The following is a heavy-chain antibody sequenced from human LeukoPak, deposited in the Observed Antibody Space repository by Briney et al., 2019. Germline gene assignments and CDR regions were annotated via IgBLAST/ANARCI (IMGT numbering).Heavy chain of an antibody. CDR1: GGSISSSTYY. Sequence: SETLSLTCTVSGGSISSSTYYWGWIRQPPGKGLEWIGSIFYSGRTYYNPSLKSRVTISVDTSKNQFSLKLSSVTAADTAVYYCARGVAARHYYYYYMDVWGKGTTVTVSS. J-gene: IGHJ6*03. D-gene: IGHD6-6*01. CDR2: IFYSGRT. V-gene: IGHV4-39*07. CDR3: ARGVAARHYYYYYMDV.